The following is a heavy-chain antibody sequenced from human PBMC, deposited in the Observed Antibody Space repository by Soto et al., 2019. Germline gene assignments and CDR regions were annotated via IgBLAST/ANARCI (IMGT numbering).Heavy chain of an antibody. CDR2: IWYDGSNK. J-gene: IGHJ4*02. Sequence: QAPGKGLEWVAVIWYDGSNKYYADSVKGRFTISRDNSKNTLYLQMNSLRAEDTAVYYCARDEGDSSSWSFDYWGQGTLVTVSS. D-gene: IGHD6-13*01. CDR3: ARDEGDSSSWSFDY. V-gene: IGHV3-33*01.